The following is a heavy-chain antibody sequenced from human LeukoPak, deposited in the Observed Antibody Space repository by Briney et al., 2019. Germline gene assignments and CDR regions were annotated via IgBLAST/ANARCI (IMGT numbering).Heavy chain of an antibody. V-gene: IGHV4-59*02. CDR3: ARSSSWYYFDY. J-gene: IGHJ4*02. CDR1: GCSVSSYY. CDR2: IYYSGST. D-gene: IGHD6-13*01. Sequence: PSDTLALTCTASGCSVSSYYLSLIRQPPGNGLEWIGYIYYSGSTNYNPSLKSRVTISVDTSKNQFSLKLSSVTAADTAVYYCARSSSWYYFDYWGQGTLVTVSS.